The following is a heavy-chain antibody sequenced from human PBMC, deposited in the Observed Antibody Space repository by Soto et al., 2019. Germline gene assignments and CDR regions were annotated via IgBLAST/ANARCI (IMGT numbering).Heavy chain of an antibody. CDR2: IKQDGSES. CDR3: ASGSMLGYCSTTSCATLAY. V-gene: IGHV3-7*05. Sequence: GGSLRLSCAASGFTFSSHWMSWVRQAPGKGLEWVANIKQDGSESHYVDSVKGRFTTSRDNAENSMYLQMNGLRAEDTAVYYCASGSMLGYCSTTSCATLAYWGQGTLVTVSS. J-gene: IGHJ4*02. CDR1: GFTFSSHW. D-gene: IGHD2-2*01.